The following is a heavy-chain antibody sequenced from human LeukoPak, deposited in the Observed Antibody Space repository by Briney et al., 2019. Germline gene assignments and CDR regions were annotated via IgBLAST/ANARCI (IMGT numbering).Heavy chain of an antibody. D-gene: IGHD2-15*01. CDR3: AKVPSGRYCSGGSCYFDY. CDR1: GFTFSSYA. Sequence: GGSLRLSFAASGFTFSSYAMSWVRQAPGKGLEWVSAISGGGGSTYYADSVKGRFTISRDNSKNTMYVQMNSLRAEDTAVYYCAKVPSGRYCSGGSCYFDYWGQGTLVTVSS. J-gene: IGHJ4*02. CDR2: ISGGGGST. V-gene: IGHV3-23*01.